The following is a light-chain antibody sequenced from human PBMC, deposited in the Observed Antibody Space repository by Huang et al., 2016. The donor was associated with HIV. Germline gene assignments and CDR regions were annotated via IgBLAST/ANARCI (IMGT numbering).Light chain of an antibody. CDR2: DAS. CDR3: QQRSNWRT. Sequence: EIVLTQSPATLSLSPGERATLSCRASQGVGSYLAWYQQKPGQAPRLLIYDASNRATGIPARFSGSGSGTDFTLTISSLEPEDFAVYYCQQRSNWRTFGQGTRLEIK. CDR1: QGVGSY. J-gene: IGKJ5*01. V-gene: IGKV3-11*01.